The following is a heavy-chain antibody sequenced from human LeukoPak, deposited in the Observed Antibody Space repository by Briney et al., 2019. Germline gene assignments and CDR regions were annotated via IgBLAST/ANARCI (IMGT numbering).Heavy chain of an antibody. D-gene: IGHD1-26*01. V-gene: IGHV3-7*01. Sequence: PGGSLRLSCAASAFTFSNYRMTWVRQAPGKGLEWVANIKQDGSEKYYVDSVKGRFTISRDNAMNSLYLQMNSLRAEDTAVYYCARDKIVGATNFDYWGQGTLVTVSS. CDR2: IKQDGSEK. J-gene: IGHJ4*02. CDR1: AFTFSNYR. CDR3: ARDKIVGATNFDY.